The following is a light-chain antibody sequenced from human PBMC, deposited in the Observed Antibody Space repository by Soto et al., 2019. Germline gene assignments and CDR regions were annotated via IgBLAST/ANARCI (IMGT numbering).Light chain of an antibody. CDR3: QQDYSCPTT. J-gene: IGKJ1*01. CDR1: QGISSW. V-gene: IGKV1D-12*01. CDR2: AAS. Sequence: DIQMTQSPSSVSASVGDRVTITCRASQGISSWLAWYQQKPGKAPKLLIYAASSLQRGVPSRFRGSAPGTDFTPTISSPQPEDCATYYCQQDYSCPTTVGQGTKVEIK.